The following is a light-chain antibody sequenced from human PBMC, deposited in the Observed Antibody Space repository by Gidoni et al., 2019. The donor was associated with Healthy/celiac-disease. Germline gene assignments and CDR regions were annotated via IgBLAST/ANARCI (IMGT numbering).Light chain of an antibody. CDR3: QQYGSSPYP. V-gene: IGKV3-20*01. J-gene: IGKJ5*01. CDR2: GAS. Sequence: IVCTQSPGTLSLSPGERATISCRASQSVSSSYVAWYQQKPGQSPSLLIYGASSRATGLPDRFSGSGSGTVFTLTISRLEPEYFAVDYCQQYGSSPYPFXQXTRLEIK. CDR1: QSVSSSY.